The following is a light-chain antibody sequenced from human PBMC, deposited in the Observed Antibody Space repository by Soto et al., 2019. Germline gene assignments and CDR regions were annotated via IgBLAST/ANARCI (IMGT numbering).Light chain of an antibody. J-gene: IGKJ4*01. Sequence: DIQMTQSPSSLSASVGDRVTITCRASQGISNYLAWYQQKPGKVPKLLIYGASTLQSGVTSRFSGSGSGTDFTLTIISLQPEDVATYYCQMYNSASLLTFGGGTKVEIK. CDR3: QMYNSASLLT. CDR1: QGISNY. V-gene: IGKV1-27*01. CDR2: GAS.